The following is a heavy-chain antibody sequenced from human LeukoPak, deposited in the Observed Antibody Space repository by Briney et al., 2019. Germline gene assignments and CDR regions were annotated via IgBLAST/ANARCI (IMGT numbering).Heavy chain of an antibody. CDR2: IIPIFGTA. V-gene: IGHV1-69*01. CDR1: GGTFSSYA. J-gene: IGHJ4*02. CDR3: ARVLVAAEGQYYFDY. Sequence: SVKVSCKASGGTFSSYAISWVRQAPGQGLEWMGGIIPIFGTANYAQKFQGRVTITADESTSTAYMELRSLRSDDTAVYYCARVLVAAEGQYYFDYWGQGTLVTVSS. D-gene: IGHD2-2*01.